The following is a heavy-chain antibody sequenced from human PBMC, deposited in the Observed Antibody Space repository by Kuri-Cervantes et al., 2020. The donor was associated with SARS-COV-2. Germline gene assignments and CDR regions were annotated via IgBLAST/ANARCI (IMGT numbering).Heavy chain of an antibody. V-gene: IGHV3-21*01. D-gene: IGHD3-16*01. CDR3: ARVAGGGPIYYYYMDV. J-gene: IGHJ6*03. CDR1: GFTFSSYS. CDR2: ISGSGSYI. Sequence: ETLSLTCAASGFTFSSYSMNWVRQPPGKALEWVASISGSGSYIYYADSVKGRFTISRESGENSLYLHMNSVRGDDTAVYYCARVAGGGPIYYYYMDVWGKGTAVTVSS.